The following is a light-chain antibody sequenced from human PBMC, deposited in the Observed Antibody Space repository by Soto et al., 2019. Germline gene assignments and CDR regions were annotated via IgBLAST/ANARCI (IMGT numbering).Light chain of an antibody. CDR2: DVS. J-gene: IGKJ4*01. CDR1: ESIRNW. V-gene: IGKV1-5*01. Sequence: DIQMTQSPSTLSASVGDRITITCRASESIRNWLAWYQLKPGRAPTVVIYDVSALQSGVPSRFSCSASGTEFTLTISSLQPEDFATYFCQQYHSFPLTFGGRTKVEIK. CDR3: QQYHSFPLT.